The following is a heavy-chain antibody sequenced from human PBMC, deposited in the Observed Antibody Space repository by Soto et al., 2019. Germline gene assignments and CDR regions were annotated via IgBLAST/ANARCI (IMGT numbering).Heavy chain of an antibody. CDR2: IYDSGST. J-gene: IGHJ4*02. D-gene: IGHD3-10*01. V-gene: IGHV4-61*01. CDR3: ARVRSGSYFIPFDY. CDR1: GDSVSSGSYY. Sequence: SETLSLTCTVSGDSVSSGSYYWTWIRQPPGKGLEWIGYIYDSGSTRYNPPLKSRVTISVDVSKNQFSLELSSMTAADTAVYYCARVRSGSYFIPFDYWGQGSLVTVSS.